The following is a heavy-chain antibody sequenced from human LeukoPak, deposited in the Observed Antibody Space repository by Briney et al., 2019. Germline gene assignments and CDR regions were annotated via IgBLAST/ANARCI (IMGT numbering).Heavy chain of an antibody. Sequence: PGGSLRLSCAASGFTFSSYSMNWVRQAPGKGLEWIGSIYHSGSTYYNPSLKSRVTISVDTSKNQFSLKLSSVTAADTAVYYCASADTAPYYMDVWGKGTTVTVSS. CDR1: GFTFSSYS. CDR3: ASADTAPYYMDV. D-gene: IGHD5-18*01. V-gene: IGHV4-38-2*01. CDR2: IYHSGST. J-gene: IGHJ6*03.